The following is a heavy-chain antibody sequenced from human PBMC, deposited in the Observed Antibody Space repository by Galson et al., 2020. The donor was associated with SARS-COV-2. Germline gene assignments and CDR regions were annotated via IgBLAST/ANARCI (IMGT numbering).Heavy chain of an antibody. Sequence: ASVKVSCKASGYTFTSYGISWVRQAPGQGLEWMGWISAYNGNTNYAQKLQGRVTMTTDTSTTTAYMELRTLRSDDTAIYYCAKEANVWASRRCFGEWGQGTLVTVSA. CDR1: GYTFTSYG. V-gene: IGHV1-18*01. D-gene: IGHD3-16*02. CDR2: ISAYNGNT. CDR3: AKEANVWASRRCFGE. J-gene: IGHJ4*02.